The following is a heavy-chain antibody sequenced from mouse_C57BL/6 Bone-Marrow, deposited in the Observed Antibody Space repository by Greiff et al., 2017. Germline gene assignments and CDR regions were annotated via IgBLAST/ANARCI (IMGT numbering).Heavy chain of an antibody. D-gene: IGHD2-3*01. CDR1: GYTFTSYW. CDR2: IHPNSGST. Sequence: VQLQQSGAELVKPGASVKLSCKASGYTFTSYWMHWVKQRPGQGLEWIGMIHPNSGSTNYNEKFKSKATLTVDKSSSTAYMQLSSLTSEDSAVYYCARWLLTYAMDYWGQGTSVTVSS. J-gene: IGHJ4*01. V-gene: IGHV1-64*01. CDR3: ARWLLTYAMDY.